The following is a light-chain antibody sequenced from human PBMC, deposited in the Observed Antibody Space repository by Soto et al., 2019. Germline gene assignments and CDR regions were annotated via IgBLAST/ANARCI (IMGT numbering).Light chain of an antibody. CDR1: QSVLYTSNNKDY. CDR3: QQYFSIPTT. Sequence: DIVMTQSPDSLAVSLGERATINCKSSQSVLYTSNNKDYLAWYQQKPGQPPKLLIYWASTRESGVPDRFSGSGSGTDLTLTISSLQAEDVAVYYRQQYFSIPTTFGQGTKVEIK. J-gene: IGKJ1*01. V-gene: IGKV4-1*01. CDR2: WAS.